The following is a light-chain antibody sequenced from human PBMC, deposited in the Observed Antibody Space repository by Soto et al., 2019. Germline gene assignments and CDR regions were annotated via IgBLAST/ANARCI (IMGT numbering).Light chain of an antibody. CDR1: QSVSSSY. CDR3: QQYGSSPWT. V-gene: IGKV3-20*01. CDR2: GAS. Sequence: EIVLTQSPGTLSLSPGERATLSCRASQSVSSSYLAWYQQKPGQAPRLLIYGASSRDTGIPDRVSGSASGTDFTLTISRLEPEEFAVYYCQQYGSSPWTFGQGTKVEIK. J-gene: IGKJ1*01.